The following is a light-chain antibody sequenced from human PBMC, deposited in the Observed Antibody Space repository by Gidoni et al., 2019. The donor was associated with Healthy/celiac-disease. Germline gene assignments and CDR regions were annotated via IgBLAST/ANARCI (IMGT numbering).Light chain of an antibody. J-gene: IGKJ2*01. V-gene: IGKV3-11*01. CDR3: QRRSNWYT. CDR1: QSVSSY. CDR2: DAS. Sequence: ETVLTQSPATLSLSPGERATLSCSASQSVSSYLAWYQQKPGQAPRLLIYDASTRAPGIPGRFSGSGSRTDFTLTISSLEPEDFAVYYCQRRSNWYTFGQGTKLEIK.